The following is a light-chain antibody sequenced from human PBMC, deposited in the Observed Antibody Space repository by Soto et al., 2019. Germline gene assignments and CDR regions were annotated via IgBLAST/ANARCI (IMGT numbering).Light chain of an antibody. J-gene: IGLJ2*01. CDR2: EVS. V-gene: IGLV2-8*01. CDR3: SSYAGSNSPVV. Sequence: QSALTQPPSASGSPGQSVTISCTGTSSDVGGYNYVSWYQQHPGKAPTLMIYEVSKRPSGVPDRFSDSKSGNTASLTVSGLQAEDEADYYCSSYAGSNSPVVFGGGTKLTVL. CDR1: SSDVGGYNY.